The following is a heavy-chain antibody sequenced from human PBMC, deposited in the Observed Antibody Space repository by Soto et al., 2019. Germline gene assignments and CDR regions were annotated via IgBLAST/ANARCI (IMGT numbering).Heavy chain of an antibody. Sequence: GGALGVTGSASGVTFSSCGMLYVSQAPGKGRQGGAVIWYDGSNKYYADCVKGRFTISRDNSKTTLYLQMKSLRAEDTAVYYCARAPSSSGRLNKAFGAFDIWGQGIMVTV. J-gene: IGHJ3*02. CDR2: IWYDGSNK. CDR1: GVTFSSCG. CDR3: ARAPSSSGRLNKAFGAFDI. D-gene: IGHD6-19*01. V-gene: IGHV3-33*01.